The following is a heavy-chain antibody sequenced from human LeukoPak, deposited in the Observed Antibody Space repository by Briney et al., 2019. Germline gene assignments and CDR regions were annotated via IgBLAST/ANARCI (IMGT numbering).Heavy chain of an antibody. CDR3: ARDGLSYGVPSPLDY. J-gene: IGHJ4*02. D-gene: IGHD4-17*01. V-gene: IGHV3-30-3*01. Sequence: PGGSLRLSCAASGFTFSSYAMHWVRQAPGKGLEWVAVISYDGSNKYYADSVKGRFTISRDNSKNTLYLQMNSLRAEDTAVYYCARDGLSYGVPSPLDYWGQGTLVTVSS. CDR2: ISYDGSNK. CDR1: GFTFSSYA.